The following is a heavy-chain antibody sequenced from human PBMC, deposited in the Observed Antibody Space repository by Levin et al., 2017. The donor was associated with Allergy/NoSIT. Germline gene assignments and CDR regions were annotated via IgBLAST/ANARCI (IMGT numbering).Heavy chain of an antibody. V-gene: IGHV1-2*02. CDR1: GYTFTGYY. CDR2: INPNSGGT. Sequence: PGGSLRLSCKASGYTFTGYYMHWVRQAPGQGLEWMGWINPNSGGTNYAQKFQGRVTMTRDTSISTAYMELSRLRSDDTAVYYCARYSNLWFGELSIDYWGQGTLVTVSS. D-gene: IGHD3-10*01. CDR3: ARYSNLWFGELSIDY. J-gene: IGHJ4*02.